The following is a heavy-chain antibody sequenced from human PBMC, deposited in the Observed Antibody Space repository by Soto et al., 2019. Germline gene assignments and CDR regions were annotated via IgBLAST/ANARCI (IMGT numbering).Heavy chain of an antibody. CDR1: GFTFSSYA. V-gene: IGHV3-23*01. Sequence: EVQLLESGGGLAQPGGSLRLSCAASGFTFSSYAMSWVRQAPGKGLEWVLTSGTDSNTFYADSVKGRFTISRDNSKNTLYLQMNSLRVEDTAVYFCTTYIRRNTFDIWGRGTKVTVSS. CDR2: SGTDSNT. CDR3: TTYIRRNTFDI. D-gene: IGHD4-4*01. J-gene: IGHJ3*02.